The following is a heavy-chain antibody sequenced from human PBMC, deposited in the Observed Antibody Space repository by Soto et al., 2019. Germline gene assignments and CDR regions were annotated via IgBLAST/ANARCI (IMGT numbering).Heavy chain of an antibody. CDR2: IYYSGST. CDR1: GGSISSTSYY. V-gene: IGHV4-39*02. J-gene: IGHJ4*02. D-gene: IGHD3-22*01. CDR3: ARVMIRRRIDH. Sequence: QKQLQESGPGLLKPSETLSLTCTVSGGSISSTSYYWGWIRQPPGKGLEWIGNIYYSGSTYYNPSLKRRVTVSVDTSNNQCSLRLTSVTAADTAVYYCARVMIRRRIDHWGQGTLVTVSS.